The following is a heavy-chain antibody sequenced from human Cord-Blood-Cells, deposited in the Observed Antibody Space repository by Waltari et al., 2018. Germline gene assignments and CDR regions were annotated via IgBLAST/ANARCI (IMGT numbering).Heavy chain of an antibody. CDR3: ARGSGWQLGYAFDI. Sequence: QLQLQESGSGLVKPSQTLSLTCAVSGGSISSGGYSWSWIRQPPGKGLEWIGYIYHSGSTYYNPSLKSRVTISVDRSKNQCSLKLSSVTAADTAVYYCARGSGWQLGYAFDIWGQGTMVTVSS. CDR2: IYHSGST. V-gene: IGHV4-30-2*01. J-gene: IGHJ3*02. D-gene: IGHD6-6*01. CDR1: GGSISSGGYS.